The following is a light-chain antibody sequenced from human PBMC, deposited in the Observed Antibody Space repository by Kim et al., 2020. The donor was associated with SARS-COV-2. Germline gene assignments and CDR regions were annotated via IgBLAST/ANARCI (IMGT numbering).Light chain of an antibody. Sequence: RVTSHWPRSRSNIGAGYNVRLYQELPATAPTHHIYGYNNRPSGVPDRFSGSKSGTSASLAISGLQAEDEADYYCQSYDSSLSGYVFGAGTQVTVL. J-gene: IGLJ1*01. V-gene: IGLV1-40*01. CDR3: QSYDSSLSGYV. CDR2: GYN. CDR1: RSNIGAGYN.